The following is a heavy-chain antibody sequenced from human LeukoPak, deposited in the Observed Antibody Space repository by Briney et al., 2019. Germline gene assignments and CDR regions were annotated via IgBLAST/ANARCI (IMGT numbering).Heavy chain of an antibody. D-gene: IGHD3-22*01. Sequence: GGSLMLAWAASGFTVSSNYMSCVRQAPGKGLEWVAVIYSGGSTYYADSVKGRFTIYRDNSKNTLYLQMNSVRAEDTAVYYCARTRLYYYDSSAPGDWYFDLWGRGTLVTVSS. CDR1: GFTVSSNY. CDR2: IYSGGST. CDR3: ARTRLYYYDSSAPGDWYFDL. V-gene: IGHV3-66*02. J-gene: IGHJ2*01.